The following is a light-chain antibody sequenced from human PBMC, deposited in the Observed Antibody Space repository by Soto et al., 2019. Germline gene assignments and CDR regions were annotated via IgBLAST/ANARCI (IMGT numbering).Light chain of an antibody. Sequence: IPMTQSPSSLSASVGDRVTITFRASQSISSYLNWYQQKPGKAPKLLIYAASSLQSGVPSRFSGSGSGTDFTLTISSLQPEDFATYYCQQAASFPITFGQGTRLEI. V-gene: IGKV1-39*01. CDR3: QQAASFPIT. CDR2: AAS. CDR1: QSISSY. J-gene: IGKJ5*01.